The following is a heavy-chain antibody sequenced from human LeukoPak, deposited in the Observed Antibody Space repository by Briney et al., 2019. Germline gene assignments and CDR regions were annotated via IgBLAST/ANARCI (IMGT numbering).Heavy chain of an antibody. J-gene: IGHJ4*02. CDR3: ARHRRAPPFDY. CDR1: GYSFTSYW. V-gene: IGHV5-51*01. Sequence: GESLKISCKGSGYSFTSYWIGWVRQMPGKGLEWMGIIYPGDSETRYSPSFQGQVTISVDKSISTAYLQWSSLKSSDTAIYYCARHRRAPPFDYWGRGPLVTVSS. CDR2: IYPGDSET.